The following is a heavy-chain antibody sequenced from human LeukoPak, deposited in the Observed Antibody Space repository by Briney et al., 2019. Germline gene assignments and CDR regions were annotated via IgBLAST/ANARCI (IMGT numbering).Heavy chain of an antibody. CDR3: AKGGGYEAQYYYYYLDV. D-gene: IGHD5-12*01. J-gene: IGHJ6*03. CDR1: GFTFSTYA. CDR2: ISGCGDII. Sequence: GGSLRLSCAASGFTFSTYAMSWVRQAPGEGLEWVSAISGCGDIIYYVDPEKGRFTVSRDNSTNSLYLQMKSLRAEDTAVYYCAKGGGYEAQYYYYYLDVWGKGTTVTISS. V-gene: IGHV3-23*01.